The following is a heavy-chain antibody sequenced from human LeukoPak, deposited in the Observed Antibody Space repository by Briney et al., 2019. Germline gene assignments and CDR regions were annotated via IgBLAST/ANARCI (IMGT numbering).Heavy chain of an antibody. CDR3: ARDTKYAFDN. J-gene: IGHJ4*02. CDR2: IGISSGNT. D-gene: IGHD2-2*01. V-gene: IGHV3-48*01. Sequence: GGSLRLSCAASGFTFSSYSMNWVRQAPGKGLEWISYIGISSGNTKYADSVKGRFTISGSKAKNSVYLQMNSLRVEDTAVYYCARDTKYAFDNWGQGTLVTVSS. CDR1: GFTFSSYS.